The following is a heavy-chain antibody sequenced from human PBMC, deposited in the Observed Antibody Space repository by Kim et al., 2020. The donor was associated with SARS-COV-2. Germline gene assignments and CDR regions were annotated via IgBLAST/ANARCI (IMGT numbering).Heavy chain of an antibody. D-gene: IGHD4-17*01. CDR1: GFTFDDYA. J-gene: IGHJ6*02. V-gene: IGHV3-9*01. CDR2: ISWSSDTI. CDR3: AKAVTRWRYGMDV. Sequence: GGSLRLSCAASGFTFDDYAMHWVRQAPGKGLEWVSGISWSSDTIGYADSVKGRFTISRDNAKNSLYLQMNSLRAEDTALYYCAKAVTRWRYGMDVWGQGTTVTVSS.